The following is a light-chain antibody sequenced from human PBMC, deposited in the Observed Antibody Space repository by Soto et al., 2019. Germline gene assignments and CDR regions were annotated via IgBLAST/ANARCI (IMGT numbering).Light chain of an antibody. Sequence: EIVLTQSPGTLSLSPGERATLSCRASQSVSSSYLAWYQQKPGQAPRLLIYGASSSATGIPGRFRGSGSGTDVTLTISRLEPEDLAVYSCQQYGSSPYTFGQGTKLEIK. CDR3: QQYGSSPYT. V-gene: IGKV3-20*01. CDR2: GAS. CDR1: QSVSSSY. J-gene: IGKJ2*01.